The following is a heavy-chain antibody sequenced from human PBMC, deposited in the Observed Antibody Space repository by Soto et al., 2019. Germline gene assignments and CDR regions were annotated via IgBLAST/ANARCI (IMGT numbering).Heavy chain of an antibody. CDR2: INANSGGS. J-gene: IGHJ4*02. V-gene: IGHV1-2*02. CDR1: RYTFTDYY. CDR3: ARPAYCGGDCYYYFDN. D-gene: IGHD2-21*02. Sequence: QVQLVQSGAEVRNPGASVKVSCKTSRYTFTDYYMHWLRQAPGQGLEWLGWINANSGGSVYAQQFQGRVTMTRDTSISTADMELSGLTSDDTAVYYCARPAYCGGDCYYYFDNWGQGTLVTVSS.